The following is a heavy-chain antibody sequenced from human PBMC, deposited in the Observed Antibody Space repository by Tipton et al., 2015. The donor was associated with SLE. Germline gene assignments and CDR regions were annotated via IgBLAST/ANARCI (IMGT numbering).Heavy chain of an antibody. CDR3: ARRGDYYYGMDV. J-gene: IGHJ6*02. CDR2: ISSSGSTI. Sequence: TLSLTCAASGFTFSSYEMNWVRQAPGKGLEWVSYISSSGSTIYYADSVKGRFTISRDNAKNSLYLQMNSLRAEDTAVYYCARRGDYYYGMDVWGQGTTVTVSS. V-gene: IGHV3-48*03. CDR1: GFTFSSYE.